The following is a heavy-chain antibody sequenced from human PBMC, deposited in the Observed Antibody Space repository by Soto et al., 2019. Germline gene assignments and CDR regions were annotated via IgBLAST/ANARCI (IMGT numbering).Heavy chain of an antibody. CDR3: ARGDGHTYGNIFDY. CDR2: ISYDGSNK. D-gene: IGHD5-18*01. CDR1: GSTFSSYA. V-gene: IGHV3-30-3*01. Sequence: QVQLVESGGGVVQPGRSLRLSCAASGSTFSSYAMHWVRQAPGKGLEWVAFISYDGSNKYHADTLTGRFTISRDNSKNTVYLKMISLRAEDLAFYECARGDGHTYGNIFDYWVHGTLVTVSS. J-gene: IGHJ4*01.